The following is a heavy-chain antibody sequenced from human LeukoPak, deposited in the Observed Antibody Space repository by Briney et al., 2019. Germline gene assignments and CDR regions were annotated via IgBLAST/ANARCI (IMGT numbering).Heavy chain of an antibody. D-gene: IGHD2-2*01. V-gene: IGHV3-21*01. CDR2: ISSSSGYI. Sequence: GGSLRLSCAASGFTFSSYSMNWVRQAPGKGLEWVSSISSSSGYIYYADSVKGRFTISRDNAKNSLYLQMNSLRAEDTAVYYCARGDQLPGYWGQGTLVTVSS. CDR3: ARGDQLPGY. CDR1: GFTFSSYS. J-gene: IGHJ4*02.